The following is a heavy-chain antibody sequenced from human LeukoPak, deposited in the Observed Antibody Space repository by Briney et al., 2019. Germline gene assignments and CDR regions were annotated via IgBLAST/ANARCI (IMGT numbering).Heavy chain of an antibody. Sequence: PGGSLRLSCAASGFTFSNYAMGWVRQAPGKGLEWVSTISASAISTYYTDSVKGRFTISRDNSKNILDLQMNNLRAEDTAIYYCAKDSLSVTTSDYWGQGTLVTVSS. CDR3: AKDSLSVTTSDY. CDR2: ISASAIST. J-gene: IGHJ4*02. V-gene: IGHV3-23*01. CDR1: GFTFSNYA. D-gene: IGHD4-17*01.